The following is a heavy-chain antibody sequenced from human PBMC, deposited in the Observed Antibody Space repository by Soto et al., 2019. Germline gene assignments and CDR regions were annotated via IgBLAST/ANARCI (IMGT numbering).Heavy chain of an antibody. D-gene: IGHD5-12*01. CDR1: GFTFSDYY. Sequence: GGSLRLSCAASGFTFSDYYISWMRQAPGKGLEWVSYISSSGSTIYYADSVKGRFTISRDNAKNSLYLQMNSLRAEDTAVYYCARDRGGYNYRPDAFDIWGQGTMVTVSS. CDR3: ARDRGGYNYRPDAFDI. J-gene: IGHJ3*02. V-gene: IGHV3-11*01. CDR2: ISSSGSTI.